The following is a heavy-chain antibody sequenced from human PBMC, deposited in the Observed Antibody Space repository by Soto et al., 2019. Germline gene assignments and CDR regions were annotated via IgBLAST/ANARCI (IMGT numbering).Heavy chain of an antibody. J-gene: IGHJ4*01. D-gene: IGHD3-22*01. V-gene: IGHV3-21*01. CDR3: ARDPKYYDSSVYMGDY. CDR2: ISSTSSYI. CDR1: GFTFSTYS. Sequence: EVQLVESGGGLVKPGGSLRLSCAASGFTFSTYSMNWVRQAPGKGLEWVSSISSTSSYIYYADSVKGRFTISRDNPKNYMYLQMNSLRAEDTAVYYCARDPKYYDSSVYMGDYWGQGTLVTVSS.